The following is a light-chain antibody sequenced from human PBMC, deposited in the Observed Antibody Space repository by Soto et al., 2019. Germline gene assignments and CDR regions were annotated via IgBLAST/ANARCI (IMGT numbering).Light chain of an antibody. J-gene: IGKJ4*01. CDR3: QQYYSTPLT. CDR2: WAS. CDR1: QTVSRTSTNKNY. Sequence: SQAVSLGGRATINCKSSQTVSRTSTNKNYLAWYQQKPGQPPKLLIYWASTRESGVPDRFRGSGSGTDFTLTISNLQAEDVAVYYCQQYYSTPLTFGGGTKVEIK. V-gene: IGKV4-1*01.